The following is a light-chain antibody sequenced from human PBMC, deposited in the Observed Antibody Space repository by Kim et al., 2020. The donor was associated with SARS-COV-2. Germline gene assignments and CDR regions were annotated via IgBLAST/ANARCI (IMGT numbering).Light chain of an antibody. CDR2: QDV. J-gene: IGLJ3*02. CDR3: QAWDSSTAV. Sequence: SVSPGQTASITCSGDKLGDKYACWYQQKPGPSPVLVIYQDVKRPSGIPDRFSGSNSGNTATLTISGTQAMDEADYYCQAWDSSTAVFGGGTQLTVL. CDR1: KLGDKY. V-gene: IGLV3-1*01.